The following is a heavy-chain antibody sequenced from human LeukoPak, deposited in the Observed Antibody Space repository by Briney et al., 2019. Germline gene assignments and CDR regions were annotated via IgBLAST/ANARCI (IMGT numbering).Heavy chain of an antibody. CDR1: GFTFDDDT. CDR2: ITWKSHRT. V-gene: IGHV3-43*01. Sequence: PGGSLRLSCAASGFTFDDDTMHWVRQTPGRGPEWVSFITWKSHRTHYADSVKGRFTVSRDNSKDSLYLQMNSLRTEDTGLYHCASEVGYRSLGYLGQGTLVTVSS. CDR3: ASEVGYRSLGY. J-gene: IGHJ4*02. D-gene: IGHD3-3*01.